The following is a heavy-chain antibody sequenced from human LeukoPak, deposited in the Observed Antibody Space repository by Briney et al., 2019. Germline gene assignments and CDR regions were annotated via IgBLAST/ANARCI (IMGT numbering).Heavy chain of an antibody. V-gene: IGHV1-69*05. J-gene: IGHJ6*03. Sequence: ASVKASCKASGGTFSSYAISWVRQAPGQGLEWMGGIIPIFGTANYAQKFQGRVTITTDESTSTAYMELSSLRSEDTAVYYCARARLVRGADYMDVWGKGTTVTVSS. CDR1: GGTFSSYA. D-gene: IGHD3-10*01. CDR2: IIPIFGTA. CDR3: ARARLVRGADYMDV.